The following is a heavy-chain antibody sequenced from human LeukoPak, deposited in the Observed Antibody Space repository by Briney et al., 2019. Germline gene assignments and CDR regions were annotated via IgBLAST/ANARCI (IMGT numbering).Heavy chain of an antibody. Sequence: GSSVKVSCKASGGTFSSYAISWVRQAPGQGLEWMGGIIPIFGTANYAQKFQGRVTITADESTSTAYMELSSLRFEDTAMYYCARAPENLAGHDRIPFEHWGQGTLVTVSA. V-gene: IGHV1-69*01. CDR2: IIPIFGTA. D-gene: IGHD3-9*01. J-gene: IGHJ4*02. CDR1: GGTFSSYA. CDR3: ARAPENLAGHDRIPFEH.